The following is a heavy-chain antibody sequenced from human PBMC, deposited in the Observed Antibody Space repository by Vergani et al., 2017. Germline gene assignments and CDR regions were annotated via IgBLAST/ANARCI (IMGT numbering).Heavy chain of an antibody. CDR1: GFTFSSYA. CDR2: ISGSGGST. J-gene: IGHJ4*02. D-gene: IGHD3-22*01. Sequence: EVQLLESGGGLVQPGGSLRLSCAASGFTFSSYAMSWVRQAPGKGLEWVSAISGSGGSTYYADSVKGRFTISRDNSKNTLYLQMNSLRAEDTAVYYCAKEGYDSSGYYPHYPDYWGQGTLVTVSS. V-gene: IGHV3-23*01. CDR3: AKEGYDSSGYYPHYPDY.